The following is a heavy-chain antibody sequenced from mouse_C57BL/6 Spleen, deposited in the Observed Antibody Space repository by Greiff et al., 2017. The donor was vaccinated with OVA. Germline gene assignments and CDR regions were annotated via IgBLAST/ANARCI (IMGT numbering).Heavy chain of an antibody. CDR3: AREGLRGFAY. Sequence: DVQLQESGPELVKPGASVKMSCKASGYTFTDYNMHWVKQSHGKSLEWIGYINPNNGGTSYNQKFKGKATLTVNKSSSTAYMELRSLTSEDSAVYYCAREGLRGFAYWGQGTLVTVSA. J-gene: IGHJ3*01. V-gene: IGHV1-22*01. D-gene: IGHD1-1*01. CDR1: GYTFTDYN. CDR2: INPNNGGT.